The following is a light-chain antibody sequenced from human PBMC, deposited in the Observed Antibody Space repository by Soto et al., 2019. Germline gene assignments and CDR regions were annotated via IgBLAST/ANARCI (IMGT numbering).Light chain of an antibody. CDR3: QQLNSYPRT. J-gene: IGKJ1*01. Sequence: DIQLTQSPSFLSASVGHRVTITCRASQGISSYLAWYQQKPGKAPKLLIYAASTLQSGVPSRFSGSGSGTEFTLTISSLQPEDFATYYCQQLNSYPRTFGQGTKVEIK. CDR1: QGISSY. CDR2: AAS. V-gene: IGKV1-9*01.